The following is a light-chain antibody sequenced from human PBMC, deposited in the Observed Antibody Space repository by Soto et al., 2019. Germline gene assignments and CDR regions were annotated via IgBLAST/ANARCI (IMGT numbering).Light chain of an antibody. J-gene: IGKJ4*01. CDR2: DAS. CDR1: QDVKKN. V-gene: IGKV1-33*01. CDR3: QQYDYLPLT. Sequence: DIQMTQSPSSLSASVRDRVTITCQASQDVKKNLNWYQQKPGKAPKLLIYDASNLETGVPSRFSGSGSGTDFTFTISSLQPEDIATYYCQQYDYLPLTFGGGTKVEIK.